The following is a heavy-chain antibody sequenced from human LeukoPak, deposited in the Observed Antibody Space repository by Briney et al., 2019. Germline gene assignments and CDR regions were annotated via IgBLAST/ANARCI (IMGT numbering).Heavy chain of an antibody. CDR2: IYGDGSFT. J-gene: IGHJ4*02. D-gene: IGHD6-13*01. CDR1: GFTFSNFW. CDR3: ARDLEIGDSSSWYLDY. Sequence: GGSLRLSCAASGFTFSNFWMHWVRQAPGKGLVWVALIYGDGSFTRYADSVKGRFTISRDNAKNSLYLQMNSLRAEDTAVYYCARDLEIGDSSSWYLDYWGQGTLVTVSS. V-gene: IGHV3-74*01.